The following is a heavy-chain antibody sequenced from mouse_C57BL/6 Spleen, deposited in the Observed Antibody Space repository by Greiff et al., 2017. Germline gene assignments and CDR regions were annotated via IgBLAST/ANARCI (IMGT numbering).Heavy chain of an antibody. V-gene: IGHV3-6*01. CDR3: ARPYGYDNWYFDV. Sequence: EVKLEESGPGLVKPSQSLSLTCSVTGYSITSGYYWNWIRQFPGNKLEWMGYISYDGSNNYNPSLKNRISITRDTSKNQFFLKLNSVTTEDTATYYCARPYGYDNWYFDVWGTGTTVTVSS. CDR1: GYSITSGYY. J-gene: IGHJ1*03. D-gene: IGHD2-2*01. CDR2: ISYDGSN.